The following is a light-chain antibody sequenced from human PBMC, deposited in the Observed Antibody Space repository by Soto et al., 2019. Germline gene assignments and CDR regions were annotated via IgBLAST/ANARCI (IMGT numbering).Light chain of an antibody. V-gene: IGLV6-57*03. CDR3: QSYDSSNWV. Sequence: QSVSESPGKTVTISCTRSSGSIGSNYVQWYQQRPGSAPTTVIYEDNQRPSGVPDRFSGSIDSSSNSASLTISGLKTEDEADYYCQSYDSSNWVFGGGTKLTVL. J-gene: IGLJ3*02. CDR1: SGSIGSNY. CDR2: EDN.